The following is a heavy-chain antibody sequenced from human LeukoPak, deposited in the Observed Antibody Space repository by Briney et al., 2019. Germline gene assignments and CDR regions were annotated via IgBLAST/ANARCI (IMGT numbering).Heavy chain of an antibody. CDR3: ARDPDYYGSGNYYDGSGC. D-gene: IGHD3-10*01. J-gene: IGHJ4*02. CDR2: ISSSSSNI. CDR1: GFAFSRYS. V-gene: IGHV3-48*01. Sequence: GGSLRLSCAASGFAFSRYSMSWVRQAPGKGLEWVSYISSSSSNIYHADSVKGRFTISRDNAKNSLYLQMNSLRAEDTAVCYCARDPDYYGSGNYYDGSGCWGQGTLVTVSS.